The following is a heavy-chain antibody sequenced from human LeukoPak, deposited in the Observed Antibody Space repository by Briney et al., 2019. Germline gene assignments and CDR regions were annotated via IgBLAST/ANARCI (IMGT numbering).Heavy chain of an antibody. CDR3: ARLSSFAFDI. J-gene: IGHJ3*02. Sequence: PGGSLRLSCAASGFTCSTYVMSWVRQAPGKGLGWLSLILHNGDSTYYADSVKGRFTISRDNSKNTLYLQMNSLRAEDTAVYYCARLSSFAFDIWGQGTMVTVSS. CDR1: GFTCSTYV. D-gene: IGHD3-16*02. V-gene: IGHV3-23*01. CDR2: ILHNGDST.